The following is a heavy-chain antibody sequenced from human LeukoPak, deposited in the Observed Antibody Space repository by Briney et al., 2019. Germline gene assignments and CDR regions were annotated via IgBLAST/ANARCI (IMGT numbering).Heavy chain of an antibody. Sequence: GGSLRLSCAASGYTFSSYSINWVRQPPGKGLDWVSAISVRSNYIYYADSVRGRFRISRDDARDSLYLQMNSLRAEDTAVYYCVRLRRNSDTSGFYYYYDFWGQGTLVTVSS. J-gene: IGHJ4*02. CDR2: ISVRSNYI. CDR3: VRLRRNSDTSGFYYYYDF. CDR1: GYTFSSYS. V-gene: IGHV3-21*01. D-gene: IGHD3-22*01.